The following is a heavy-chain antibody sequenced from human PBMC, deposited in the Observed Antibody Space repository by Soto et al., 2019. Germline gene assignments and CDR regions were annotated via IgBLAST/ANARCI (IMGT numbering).Heavy chain of an antibody. CDR2: ISTSGGSI. CDR3: ATLYQRLDY. Sequence: GGSLRLSCAASGFTFSNYAMSWVRQAPGKGLEWVSAISTSGGSIYYADSVKGRFTISRDNSMHTLYLQMNSLRAEDTALYYCATLYQRLDYWGQGTLVTVSS. CDR1: GFTFSNYA. D-gene: IGHD2-2*01. J-gene: IGHJ4*02. V-gene: IGHV3-23*01.